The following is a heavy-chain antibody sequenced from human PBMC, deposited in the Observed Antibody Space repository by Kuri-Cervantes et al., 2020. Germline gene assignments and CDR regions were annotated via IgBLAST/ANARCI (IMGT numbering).Heavy chain of an antibody. CDR3: ARVEGYYYYMDV. CDR2: INRSGST. Sequence: SETLSLTCAVYGGSFSGYYWSWIRQPPGKGLEWIGEINRSGSTNYNPSLKSRVTISVDTSKNQFSLKLTSVTAADTAMYYCARVEGYYYYMDVWGKGTTVTVSS. V-gene: IGHV4-34*01. CDR1: GGSFSGYY. D-gene: IGHD3-3*01. J-gene: IGHJ6*03.